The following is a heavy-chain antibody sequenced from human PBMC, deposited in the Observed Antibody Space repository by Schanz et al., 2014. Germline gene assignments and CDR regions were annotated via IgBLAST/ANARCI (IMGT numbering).Heavy chain of an antibody. V-gene: IGHV3-33*01. CDR3: ARGPIPIQGVPMDF. Sequence: QVQLVESGGGVVQPGRSLRLSCATSGLNFDYYGMNWVRQAPGKGLEWVANIGYDGSEKYYVDSVKGRFTISRDNSKDTLYLQTSGLTPEDTAVYYCARGPIPIQGVPMDFWGQGTLVTVSS. CDR1: GLNFDYYG. D-gene: IGHD3-10*01. J-gene: IGHJ4*02. CDR2: IGYDGSEK.